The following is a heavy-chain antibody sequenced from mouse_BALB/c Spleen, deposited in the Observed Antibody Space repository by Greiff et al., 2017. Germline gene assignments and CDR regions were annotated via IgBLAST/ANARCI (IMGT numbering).Heavy chain of an antibody. Sequence: EVKVEESGAELVRPGALVKLSCKASGFNIKDYYMHWVKQRPEQGLEWIGWIDPENGNTIYDPKFQGKASITADTSSNTAYLQLSSLTSEDTAVYYCARPGSSFWFAYWGQGTLVTVSA. D-gene: IGHD1-1*01. CDR2: IDPENGNT. CDR1: GFNIKDYY. CDR3: ARPGSSFWFAY. V-gene: IGHV14-1*02. J-gene: IGHJ3*01.